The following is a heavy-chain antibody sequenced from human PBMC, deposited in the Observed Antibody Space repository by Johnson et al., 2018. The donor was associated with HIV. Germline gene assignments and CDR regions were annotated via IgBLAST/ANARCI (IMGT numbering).Heavy chain of an antibody. J-gene: IGHJ3*02. D-gene: IGHD3-10*01. CDR2: ISYDRSNK. CDR1: GFTFSSYA. CDR3: AIDPYTSAGNPFDI. Sequence: QVQLVESGGGVVQPGRSLRLSCAASGFTFSSYAMHWVRQAPGKGLEWVAVISYDRSNKYYADSVKGRFTISRDNSKNTLFLQMNSLRAEDTAVYYCAIDPYTSAGNPFDIWGQGTRVTVS. V-gene: IGHV3-30-3*01.